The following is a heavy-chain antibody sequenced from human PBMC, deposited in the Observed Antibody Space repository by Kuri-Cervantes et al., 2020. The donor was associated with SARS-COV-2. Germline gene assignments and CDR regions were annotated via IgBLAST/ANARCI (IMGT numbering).Heavy chain of an antibody. CDR2: ISAYNGNT. Sequence: ASVKVSCKASGYTFTNFAISWVRQAPGQGLEWMGWISAYNGNTNSAQRLQGRVTMTSDTSTSTAYMELRSLSSDDTAVYYCARGIVVVGLVKKYYFDYWGQGQLAPVSS. D-gene: IGHD2-2*01. CDR1: GYTFTNFA. J-gene: IGHJ4*02. CDR3: ARGIVVVGLVKKYYFDY. V-gene: IGHV1-18*01.